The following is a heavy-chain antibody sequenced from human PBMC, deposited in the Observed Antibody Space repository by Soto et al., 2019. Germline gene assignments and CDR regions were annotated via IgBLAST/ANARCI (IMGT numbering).Heavy chain of an antibody. CDR2: INPSGAYT. J-gene: IGHJ4*02. D-gene: IGHD6-6*01. V-gene: IGHV1-46*01. Sequence: QVQLVQSGAEVEKPGASVKVSCKASGYTFTSYYFHWVRQAPGQGLEWMGLINPSGAYTSYARKYQGSITLSRDTSTSSVYRELNSLRSEDTAVYYCANPILEFSSSSSLEYWGQGTLVTVSS. CDR1: GYTFTSYY. CDR3: ANPILEFSSSSSLEY.